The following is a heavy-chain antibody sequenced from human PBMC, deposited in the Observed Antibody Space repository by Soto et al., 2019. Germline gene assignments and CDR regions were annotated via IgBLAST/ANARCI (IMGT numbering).Heavy chain of an antibody. V-gene: IGHV4-34*01. CDR1: DGSFSGYY. CDR3: ARGEMVVAATGGLFDP. J-gene: IGHJ5*02. CDR2: IYHSGST. Sequence: QVQLQQWGAGMLEPSETLSLTCAVYDGSFSGYYWSWIRQPPGKGLEWIGEIYHSGSTNYNPSLKIRVTISVDKSKNQFALKLSSVTAADTAVYYCARGEMVVAATGGLFDPWGQGTLVTVSS. D-gene: IGHD2-15*01.